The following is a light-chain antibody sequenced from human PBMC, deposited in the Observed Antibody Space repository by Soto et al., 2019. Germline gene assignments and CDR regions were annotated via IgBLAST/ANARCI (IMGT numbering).Light chain of an antibody. J-gene: IGKJ4*01. Sequence: EIVMTQSPATLSVSPGERVTLSCRASQSVSGNLAWYQQKPGQAPRLLISGASTRATGFPARFSGSGSGTEFTLTISSLQSEDFAVYYCQQYNNWLFTFGGGTRVEIK. CDR1: QSVSGN. V-gene: IGKV3-15*01. CDR2: GAS. CDR3: QQYNNWLFT.